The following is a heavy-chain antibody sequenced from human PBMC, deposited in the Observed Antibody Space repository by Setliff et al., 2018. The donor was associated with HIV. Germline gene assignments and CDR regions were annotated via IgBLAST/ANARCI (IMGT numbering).Heavy chain of an antibody. CDR1: GGSISSGGYY. CDR3: ATDRTQTGMNMVRGRLTDPARYPLDY. CDR2: IYYSGST. Sequence: PSETLSLTCTVSGGSISSGGYYWSWIRQHPGKGLEWIGYIYYSGSTYYNPSLKSRVTISVDTSKNQFSLKLSSVTAADTAVYYCATDRTQTGMNMVRGRLTDPARYPLDYWGQGTLVTVSS. J-gene: IGHJ4*02. D-gene: IGHD3-10*01. V-gene: IGHV4-31*03.